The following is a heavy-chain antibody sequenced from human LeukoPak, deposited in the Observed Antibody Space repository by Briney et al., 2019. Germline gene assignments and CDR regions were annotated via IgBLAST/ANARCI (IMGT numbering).Heavy chain of an antibody. CDR1: GDSISSSSNW. J-gene: IGHJ6*02. Sequence: PSETLSLTCTVSGDSISSSSNWWGWIRQPPGKGLEWIGHIKSSGSPNYNPPLKSRVTISVDTSKNQFSLKLSSVTAADTAVYYCARAKVGGSMVFRTVYGMDVWGQGTTVTVSS. CDR3: ARAKVGGSMVFRTVYGMDV. V-gene: IGHV4-39*01. CDR2: IKSSGSP. D-gene: IGHD3-16*01.